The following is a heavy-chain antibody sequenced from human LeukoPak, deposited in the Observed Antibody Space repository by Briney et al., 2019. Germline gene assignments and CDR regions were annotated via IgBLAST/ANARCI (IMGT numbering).Heavy chain of an antibody. CDR3: ARDHYYYDSSGYLDY. J-gene: IGHJ4*02. D-gene: IGHD3-22*01. CDR2: ISYDGSNK. V-gene: IGHV3-30*01. CDR1: GFTFSSYA. Sequence: GGSLRLSYAASGFTFSSYAMHWVRQAPGKGLEWVAVISYDGSNKYYADSVKGRFTISRDNSKNTLYLQMNSLRAEDTAVYYCARDHYYYDSSGYLDYWGQGTLVTVSS.